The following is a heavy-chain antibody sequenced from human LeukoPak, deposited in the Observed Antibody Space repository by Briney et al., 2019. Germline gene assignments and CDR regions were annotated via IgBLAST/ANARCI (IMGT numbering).Heavy chain of an antibody. CDR2: IYYSGST. CDR3: ARDYDGENAFDI. D-gene: IGHD3-16*01. CDR1: GGSISSYY. J-gene: IGHJ3*02. V-gene: IGHV4-59*12. Sequence: SETLSLTCTVSGGSISSYYWSWIRQPPGKGLEWIGYIYYSGSTNYNPSLKSRVTISVDTSKNQFSLKLSSVTAADTAVYYCARDYDGENAFDIWGQGTMVTVSS.